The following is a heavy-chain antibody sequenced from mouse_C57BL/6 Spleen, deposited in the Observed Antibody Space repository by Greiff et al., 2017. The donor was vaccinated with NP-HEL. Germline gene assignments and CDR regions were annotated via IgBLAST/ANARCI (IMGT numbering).Heavy chain of an antibody. CDR2: ISSGGSYT. Sequence: EVHLVESGGDGGKPGGSLKLSCAASGFTFSSYGMSWVRQTPDKRLEWVATISSGGSYTYYPDSVKGRFTISRDNAKNTLYLQMSSLKSEDTAMYYCPRSEGAMDYWGQGTSVTVSS. CDR1: GFTFSSYG. V-gene: IGHV5-6*01. J-gene: IGHJ4*01. CDR3: PRSEGAMDY.